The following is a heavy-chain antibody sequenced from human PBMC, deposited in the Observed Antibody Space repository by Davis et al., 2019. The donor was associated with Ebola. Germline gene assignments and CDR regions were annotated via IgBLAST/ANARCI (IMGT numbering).Heavy chain of an antibody. CDR3: VKKDCSSTSCYTSDY. CDR1: GFPFRSYA. V-gene: IGHV3-64D*08. D-gene: IGHD2-2*02. CDR2: ISSNGGST. J-gene: IGHJ4*02. Sequence: GESLKISCAASGFPFRSYAMHWVRQAPGKGLEYVSAISSNGGSTYYADSVKGRFTISRDNSKNTLYLQMSSLRAEDTAVYYCVKKDCSSTSCYTSDYWGQGTLVTVSS.